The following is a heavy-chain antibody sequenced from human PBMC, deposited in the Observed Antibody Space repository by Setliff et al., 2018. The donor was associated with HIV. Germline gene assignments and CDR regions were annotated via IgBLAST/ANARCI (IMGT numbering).Heavy chain of an antibody. D-gene: IGHD4-17*01. CDR3: ARDRTGLRPTGAFDI. V-gene: IGHV4-59*11. J-gene: IGHJ3*02. CDR1: GGFISNHY. Sequence: SETLSLTCTISGGFISNHYWNWIRQPPGKGLEWIGEIYHSGSTNYNPSLKSRVTISVDKSKNQFSLKLSSVTAADTAVYYCARDRTGLRPTGAFDIWGQGAMVTVSS. CDR2: IYHSGST.